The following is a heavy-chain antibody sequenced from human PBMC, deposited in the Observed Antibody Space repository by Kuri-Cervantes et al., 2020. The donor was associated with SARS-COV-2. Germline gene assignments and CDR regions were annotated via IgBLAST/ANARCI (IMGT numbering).Heavy chain of an antibody. Sequence: SQTLSLTCAVYGESFSGYYWTWIRQPPGKGLEWIGEINHRGSADYNPSLKSRVTISVDTSKTQFSLKLSSVTAADTAVYYCARGPRIWVLDAFDTWGQGTMVTVSS. CDR3: ARGPRIWVLDAFDT. CDR2: INHRGSA. CDR1: GESFSGYY. J-gene: IGHJ3*02. V-gene: IGHV4-34*01. D-gene: IGHD3-16*01.